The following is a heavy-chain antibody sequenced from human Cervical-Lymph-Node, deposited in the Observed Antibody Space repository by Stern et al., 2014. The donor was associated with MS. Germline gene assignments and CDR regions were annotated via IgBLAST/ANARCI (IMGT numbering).Heavy chain of an antibody. J-gene: IGHJ4*02. D-gene: IGHD4-17*01. CDR3: ARRRGSDYRDLYYFDN. CDR1: GGSISSSGFY. CDR2: MYYGGST. V-gene: IGHV4-39*01. Sequence: QVQLQESGPGLVRPSETLSLTCTVSGGSISSSGFYWGWIRQPPGKGLEWIGTMYYGGSTFSNPSLKSRVTISVDTSKNPISLRLTSVTAADTAIYYCARRRGSDYRDLYYFDNWGQGILVTVSS.